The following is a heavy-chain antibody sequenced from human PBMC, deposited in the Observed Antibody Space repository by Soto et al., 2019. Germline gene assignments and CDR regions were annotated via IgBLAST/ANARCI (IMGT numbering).Heavy chain of an antibody. CDR3: ARGAHIVVVPAASYYYMDV. J-gene: IGHJ6*03. V-gene: IGHV1-69*02. CDR1: GGTFSSYT. Sequence: GASVKVSCKASGGTFSSYTISWVRQAPGQGLEWMGRIIPILGIANYAQKFQGRVTITADKSTSTAYMELSSLRSEDTAVYYCARGAHIVVVPAASYYYMDVWGKGTTVTVSS. CDR2: IIPILGIA. D-gene: IGHD2-2*01.